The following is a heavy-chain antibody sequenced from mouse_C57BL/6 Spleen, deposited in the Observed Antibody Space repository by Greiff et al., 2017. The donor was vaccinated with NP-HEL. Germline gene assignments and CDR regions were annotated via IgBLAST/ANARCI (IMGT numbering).Heavy chain of an antibody. Sequence: QVQLQQSGAELARPGASVKLSCKASGYTFTSYGISWVKQRTGQGLEWIGEIYPRSGNTYYNEKFKGKATLTADKSSSTAYMQLSSLTSEDSAVYFCARDELAPHYYAMDYWGQGTSVTVSS. CDR2: IYPRSGNT. V-gene: IGHV1-81*01. J-gene: IGHJ4*01. CDR1: GYTFTSYG. CDR3: ARDELAPHYYAMDY. D-gene: IGHD3-1*01.